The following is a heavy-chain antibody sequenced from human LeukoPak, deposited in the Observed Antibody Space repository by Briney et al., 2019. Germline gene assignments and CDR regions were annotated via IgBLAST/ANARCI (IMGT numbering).Heavy chain of an antibody. CDR3: ARSLKGCSGGSCYDY. D-gene: IGHD2-15*01. V-gene: IGHV5-51*01. CDR1: GYRFTSYW. Sequence: GESLQISCKGSGYRFTSYWIGWVRQLPGKGLEWMGIIYPGDSDTRYSPSFQGQVTISADKSISTAYLQWSSLKASDTAMYYCARSLKGCSGGSCYDYWGQGTLVTVSS. J-gene: IGHJ4*02. CDR2: IYPGDSDT.